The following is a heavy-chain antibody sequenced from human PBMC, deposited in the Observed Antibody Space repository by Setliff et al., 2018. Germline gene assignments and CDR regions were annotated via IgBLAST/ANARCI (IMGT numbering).Heavy chain of an antibody. Sequence: SETLSLTCTVSDDSISSRRYYWGWFRQPAGKELEWIGQIYTSWSTNYNPSLKSRVTISLDTSKNQFPLSLTSVTAADTAVYYCARMSGFQYIDVWGKGTTVTVSS. J-gene: IGHJ6*03. CDR2: IYTSWST. V-gene: IGHV4-61*09. CDR3: ARMSGFQYIDV. CDR1: DDSISSRRYY. D-gene: IGHD3-3*01.